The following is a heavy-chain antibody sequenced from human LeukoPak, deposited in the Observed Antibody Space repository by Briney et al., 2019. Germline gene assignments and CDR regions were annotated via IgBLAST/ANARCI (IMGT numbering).Heavy chain of an antibody. CDR3: AREVGGYSSSSTSD. J-gene: IGHJ4*02. V-gene: IGHV3-21*01. D-gene: IGHD6-6*01. Sequence: GGSLRLSCAVSGFTLTSYNMNWVRQAPGKGLGCVSLVSGSARYIFYAALVKGRFTFSRDNAKNSLYLQMNSLRGEDTAMYYCAREVGGYSSSSTSDWGQGTLVTVSS. CDR1: GFTLTSYN. CDR2: VSGSARYI.